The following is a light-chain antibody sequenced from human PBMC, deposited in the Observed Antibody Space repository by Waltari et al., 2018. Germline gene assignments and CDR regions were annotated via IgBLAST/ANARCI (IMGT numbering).Light chain of an antibody. CDR2: AAS. CDR3: QQASA. V-gene: IGKV1-39*01. CDR1: QSIGNY. J-gene: IGKJ2*01. Sequence: DIQMTQSQSSLSASVGDRVTITCRASQSIGNYLNWYQQKPGKAPKLLIYAASSLQSGVPSRFSGSGSWTDFTLTINSLQTEDFATYYCQQASAFGQGTKLEIK.